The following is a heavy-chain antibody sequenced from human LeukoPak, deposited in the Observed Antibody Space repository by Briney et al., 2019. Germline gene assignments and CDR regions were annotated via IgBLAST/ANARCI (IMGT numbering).Heavy chain of an antibody. V-gene: IGHV1-18*01. CDR2: ISAYNGNR. CDR1: GYTFTSYG. J-gene: IGHJ6*03. CDR3: ARDNYYYYMDV. Sequence: ASVKVSCKASGYTFTSYGISWVRLAPGHGLEWMGWISAYNGNRKYEKELQGRVTMTTDTATSTAYMELNSLRAEDTAVYYCARDNYYYYMDVWGKGTTVTISS.